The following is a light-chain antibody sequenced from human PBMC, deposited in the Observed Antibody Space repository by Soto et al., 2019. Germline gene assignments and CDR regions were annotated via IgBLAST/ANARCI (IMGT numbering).Light chain of an antibody. Sequence: EIVMTQSPATLSVSPGERATLSCRASQSVSTNLAWYQQKPGQAPRLLIYGASTRATGIPARFSGSGSETEFTLTISSLPSEDFAVYYCQQYRNWPPTYTFGQGTKLEIK. CDR1: QSVSTN. CDR3: QQYRNWPPTYT. J-gene: IGKJ2*01. V-gene: IGKV3-15*01. CDR2: GAS.